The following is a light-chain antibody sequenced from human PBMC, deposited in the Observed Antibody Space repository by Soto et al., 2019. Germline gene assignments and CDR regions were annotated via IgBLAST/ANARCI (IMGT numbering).Light chain of an antibody. Sequence: EIVLTQSPATLSLSPGERATLSCRASQSVSSYLAWYQQKPGQAPMLLIYDASNRATGIPARFSGSGSGTDFTLTLSSLEPEDFAVYYCQQRSNWPTWTFGQGTKVEIK. CDR3: QQRSNWPTWT. J-gene: IGKJ1*01. CDR2: DAS. CDR1: QSVSSY. V-gene: IGKV3-11*01.